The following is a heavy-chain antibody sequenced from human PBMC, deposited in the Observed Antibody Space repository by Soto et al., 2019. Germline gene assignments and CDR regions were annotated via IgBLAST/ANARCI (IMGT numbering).Heavy chain of an antibody. CDR3: ARETGWGLGY. J-gene: IGHJ4*02. V-gene: IGHV4-4*02. D-gene: IGHD6-19*01. Sequence: QVQLQESGPGLVRPSGTLSLTCAVSGDSINSNYCWTWVRQPPGKGLEWIAEISYGGGTSYNPALKSRVTISMDKSKNQFSLNLTSVTAADTAMYYCARETGWGLGYWGQGTLVTVSS. CDR2: ISYGGGT. CDR1: GDSINSNYC.